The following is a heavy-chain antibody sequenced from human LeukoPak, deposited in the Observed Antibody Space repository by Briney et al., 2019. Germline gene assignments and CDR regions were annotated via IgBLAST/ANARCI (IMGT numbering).Heavy chain of an antibody. CDR3: ARLSYIGVGAPNDY. D-gene: IGHD1-26*01. CDR2: IYYSGST. V-gene: IGHV4-39*07. CDR1: GGSISSSSYY. J-gene: IGHJ4*02. Sequence: PSETLSLTCTVSGGSISSSSYYWGWIRQPPGKGLEWIGSIYYSGSTYYNPSLKSRVTISVDTSKNQFSLKLSSVTAADTAVYYCARLSYIGVGAPNDYWGQGTLVTVSS.